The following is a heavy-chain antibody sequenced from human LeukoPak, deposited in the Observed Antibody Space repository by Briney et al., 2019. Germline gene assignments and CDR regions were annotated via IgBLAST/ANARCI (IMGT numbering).Heavy chain of an antibody. CDR2: ISAYNGNT. CDR1: GYTFTSYG. D-gene: IGHD5-18*01. Sequence: ASVKVSYKASGYTFTSYGISWVRQAPGQGLEWMGWISAYNGNTNYAQKLQGRVTMTTDTSTSTAYMELRSLRSDDTAVYYCAREGYSYGTTPFDYWGQGTLVTVSS. J-gene: IGHJ4*02. CDR3: AREGYSYGTTPFDY. V-gene: IGHV1-18*01.